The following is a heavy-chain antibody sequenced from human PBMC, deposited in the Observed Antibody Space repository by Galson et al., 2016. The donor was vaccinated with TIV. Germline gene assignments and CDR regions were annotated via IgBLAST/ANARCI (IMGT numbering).Heavy chain of an antibody. CDR3: ARSGDYNYYYSYMDV. J-gene: IGHJ6*03. CDR2: INTRNGRP. CDR1: GYDFTSCA. D-gene: IGHD4-17*01. V-gene: IGHV7-4-1*02. Sequence: SVKVSCKASGYDFTSCAMNWVRQAPGQGLEWLGWINTRNGRPTYAEGFTGRFVFSLDTSVSTAYLQISSLTADDTAVYYCARSGDYNYYYSYMDVWAKGTTVTVSS.